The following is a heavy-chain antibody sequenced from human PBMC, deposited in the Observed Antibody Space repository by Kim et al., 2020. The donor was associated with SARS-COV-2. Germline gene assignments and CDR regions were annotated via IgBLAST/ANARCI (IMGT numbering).Heavy chain of an antibody. CDR3: ARGGDGSYYPSAFDI. CDR1: GGSFSGYY. Sequence: SETLSLTCAVYGGSFSGYYWSWIRQPPGKGLEWIGEINHSGSTNYNPSLKSRVTISVDTSKNQFSLKLSSVTAADTAVYYCARGGDGSYYPSAFDIWGQGTMVTVSS. D-gene: IGHD1-26*01. V-gene: IGHV4-34*01. J-gene: IGHJ3*02. CDR2: INHSGST.